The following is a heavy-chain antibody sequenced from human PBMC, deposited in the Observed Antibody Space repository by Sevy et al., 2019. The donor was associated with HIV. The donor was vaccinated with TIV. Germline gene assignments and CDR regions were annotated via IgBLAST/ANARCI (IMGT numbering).Heavy chain of an antibody. Sequence: GGSLRLSCAASGITFSSAWMSWVRLVPGKGLEWLGRIKSETDGGAADYAAAVKGRFTISRDDSKEILYLQLNSLKTEDTAVYYCTTDLGFYSSKWGQGTLVTVSS. CDR3: TTDLGFYSSK. J-gene: IGHJ4*02. CDR2: IKSETDGGAA. D-gene: IGHD4-4*01. CDR1: GITFSSAW. V-gene: IGHV3-15*01.